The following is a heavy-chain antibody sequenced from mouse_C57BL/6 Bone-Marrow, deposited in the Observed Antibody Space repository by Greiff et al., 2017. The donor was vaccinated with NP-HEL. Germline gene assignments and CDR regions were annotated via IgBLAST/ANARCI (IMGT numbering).Heavy chain of an antibody. Sequence: QVQLQQSGAELARPGASVKMSCKASGYTFTSYTMHWVKQRPGQGLEWIGYINPSSGYTKYNQKFKDKATLTADKSSSTAYMQLSSLTSEDSAVYYCARWAGAYAMDYGGQGTSVTVSS. CDR1: GYTFTSYT. CDR2: INPSSGYT. CDR3: ARWAGAYAMDY. J-gene: IGHJ4*01. V-gene: IGHV1-4*01.